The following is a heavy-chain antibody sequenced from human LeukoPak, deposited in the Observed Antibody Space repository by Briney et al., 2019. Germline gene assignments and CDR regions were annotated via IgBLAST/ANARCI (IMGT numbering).Heavy chain of an antibody. J-gene: IGHJ4*02. Sequence: GGSLRLSCAASGFTFSSYAMHWVRQAPGKGLEWVAVISYDGSNKYYADSVKGRFTISRDNSKNTLYLQMNSLRAEDTAVYYCAREGEYSSSRGGFDYWGQGTLVTVSS. CDR2: ISYDGSNK. D-gene: IGHD6-6*01. CDR3: AREGEYSSSRGGFDY. V-gene: IGHV3-30-3*01. CDR1: GFTFSSYA.